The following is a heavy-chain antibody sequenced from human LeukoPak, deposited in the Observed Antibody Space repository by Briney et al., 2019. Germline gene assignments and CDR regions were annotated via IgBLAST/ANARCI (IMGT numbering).Heavy chain of an antibody. CDR2: ISWGSVSI. CDR3: AREGRGTDY. V-gene: IGHV3-9*01. Sequence: PGGSLRLSCVASGFAFDNYAMHWVRQAPGKGPEWVSGISWGSVSIGYADSVKGRFTISRDNAKNSLYLQMNSLRAEDTAVYYCAREGRGTDYWGQGTLVTVSS. J-gene: IGHJ4*02. D-gene: IGHD3-10*01. CDR1: GFAFDNYA.